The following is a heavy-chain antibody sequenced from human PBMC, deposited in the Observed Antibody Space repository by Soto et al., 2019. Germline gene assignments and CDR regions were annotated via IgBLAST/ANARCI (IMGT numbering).Heavy chain of an antibody. V-gene: IGHV3-66*01. D-gene: IGHD3-10*01. J-gene: IGHJ6*02. CDR1: GFTVSSNY. Sequence: PGGSLRLSCAASGFTVSSNYMSWVRQAPGKGLEWVSVIYSGGSTYYADSVKGRFTISRDSSKNTLYLQMNSLRAEDTAVYYCARNNYGSGSYYYYYYYGMDVWGQGTTVTVSS. CDR3: ARNNYGSGSYYYYYYYGMDV. CDR2: IYSGGST.